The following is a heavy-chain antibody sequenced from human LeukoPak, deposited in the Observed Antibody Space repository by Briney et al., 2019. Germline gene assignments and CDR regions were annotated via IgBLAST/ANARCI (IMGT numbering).Heavy chain of an antibody. J-gene: IGHJ4*02. Sequence: GGSLRLSCAASGFTFSSYATSWVRQAPGKGLEWVSAISGSGGSTYYADSVKGRFTISRDNSKNTLYLQMNSLRAEDTAVYYCAKDRLLWFGESDYWGQGTLVTVSS. D-gene: IGHD3-10*01. V-gene: IGHV3-23*01. CDR2: ISGSGGST. CDR1: GFTFSSYA. CDR3: AKDRLLWFGESDY.